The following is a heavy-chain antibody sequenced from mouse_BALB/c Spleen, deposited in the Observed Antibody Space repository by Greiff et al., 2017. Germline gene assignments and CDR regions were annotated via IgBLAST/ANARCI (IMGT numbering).Heavy chain of an antibody. D-gene: IGHD1-1*01. CDR2: IDPENGDT. Sequence: VQLQQSGAELVRSGASVKLSCTASGFNIKDYYMHWVKQRPEQGLEWIGWIDPENGDTEYAPKFQGKATMTADTSSNTAYLQLSSLTSEDTAVYYCNACSITTVVAPFDYWGQGTTLTDSS. CDR3: NACSITTVVAPFDY. CDR1: GFNIKDYY. V-gene: IGHV14-4*02. J-gene: IGHJ2*01.